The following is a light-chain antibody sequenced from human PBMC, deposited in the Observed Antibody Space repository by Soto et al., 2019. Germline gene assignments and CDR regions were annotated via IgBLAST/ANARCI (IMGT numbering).Light chain of an antibody. CDR1: QSISSW. V-gene: IGKV1-5*01. CDR2: DAS. Sequence: DIQMTQSPSTLSASVGDRVTITCRASQSISSWLAWYQQKPGKAPKLLIYDASSLESGVPSRFSSSGSGTEFTLTISSLQPDDFATYYCQQYNSYSPTWTFGQGTKVEIK. CDR3: QQYNSYSPTWT. J-gene: IGKJ1*01.